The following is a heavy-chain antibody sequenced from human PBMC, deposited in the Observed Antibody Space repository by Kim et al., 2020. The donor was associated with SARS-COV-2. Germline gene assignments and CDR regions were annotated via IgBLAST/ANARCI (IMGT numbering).Heavy chain of an antibody. CDR3: AGAFGH. J-gene: IGHJ4*02. CDR2: YTTGRT. D-gene: IGHD3-16*01. V-gene: IGHV4-4*07. Sequence: YTTGRTNYNPSLRSRVTMPVDMSKNQFSLKLSSLTAADTAVYYCAGAFGHWGQGTLVTVSS.